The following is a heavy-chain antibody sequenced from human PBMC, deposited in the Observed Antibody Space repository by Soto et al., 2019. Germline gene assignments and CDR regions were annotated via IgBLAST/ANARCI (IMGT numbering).Heavy chain of an antibody. V-gene: IGHV4-34*01. J-gene: IGHJ4*02. CDR2: INHSGST. Sequence: SETLSLTCAVYGGSFSGYYWSWIRQPPGKGLEWIGEINHSGSTNYNPSLKSRVTISVDTSKNQFSLKLSSVTAADTAVYYCARSDFWSGYYTFDYWGQGTLVTVSS. D-gene: IGHD3-3*01. CDR1: GGSFSGYY. CDR3: ARSDFWSGYYTFDY.